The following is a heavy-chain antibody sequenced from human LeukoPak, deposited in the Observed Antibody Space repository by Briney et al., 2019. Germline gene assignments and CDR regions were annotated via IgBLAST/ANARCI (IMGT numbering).Heavy chain of an antibody. V-gene: IGHV1-2*06. J-gene: IGHJ4*02. D-gene: IGHD1-7*01. CDR2: INSNSGDT. CDR1: GYTFTGYY. CDR3: ARERVGSGTTKGLDY. Sequence: ASVKVSCKTSGYTFTGYYMHWVRQAPGQGLEWMGRINSNSGDTNYAQKFQGRVTMTRDTSISTAYMELSRLRSDDTAVYYCARERVGSGTTKGLDYWGQGTLVTVSS.